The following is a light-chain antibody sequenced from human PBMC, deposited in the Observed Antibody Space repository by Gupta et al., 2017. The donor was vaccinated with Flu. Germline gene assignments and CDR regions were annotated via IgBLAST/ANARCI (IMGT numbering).Light chain of an antibody. J-gene: IGKJ1*01. Sequence: EIVLTQSPATLSLSPGERATLSCRASQTVSSAYFAWYQQRPGQAPRLLIYDASSRAAGIPDRFSGSGSGTDFTLTISRLEPEDFAVYDCQQYRTFGQGTKVEIK. CDR1: QTVSSAY. V-gene: IGKV3D-20*02. CDR3: QQYRT. CDR2: DAS.